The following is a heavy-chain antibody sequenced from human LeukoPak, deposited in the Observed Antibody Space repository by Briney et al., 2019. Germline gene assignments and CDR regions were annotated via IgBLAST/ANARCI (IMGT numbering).Heavy chain of an antibody. J-gene: IGHJ4*02. CDR2: TYYRRKWYN. CDR3: AREMEVDTAMAFFAY. Sequence: SQTLSLTCAISGDSVSSNSAAWNWTRQSPSRGLEWLGRTYYRRKWYNDYAVSVKSRININPDTSKNQFSLQLNSVTPEDTAVYYCAREMEVDTAMAFFAYWGQGTLVTVSS. V-gene: IGHV6-1*01. CDR1: GDSVSSNSAA. D-gene: IGHD5-18*01.